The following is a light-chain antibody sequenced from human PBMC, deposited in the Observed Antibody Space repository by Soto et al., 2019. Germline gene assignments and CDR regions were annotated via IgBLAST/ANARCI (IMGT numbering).Light chain of an antibody. V-gene: IGKV1-39*01. CDR1: QSISSY. CDR3: QQSYSNPRT. CDR2: AAS. J-gene: IGKJ1*01. Sequence: DIQMTQSPSSLSASVGDRVTITCRASQSISSYLNWYQQKPGKAPKLLMYAASSLQSGVPLRFSGSGSGTDFTLTISSLQPEDFAIYHCQQSYSNPRTFGQGTKVEIK.